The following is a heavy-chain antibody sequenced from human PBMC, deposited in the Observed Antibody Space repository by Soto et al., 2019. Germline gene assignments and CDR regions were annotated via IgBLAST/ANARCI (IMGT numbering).Heavy chain of an antibody. CDR1: GYSFTSYY. Sequence: GASVKVSCKASGYSFTSYYMHWLRQAPGQGLEWMGVINPIGDRTTYAQKFQGRVTMTWDTSTSTVYMELNSLRSEDTAVYYCARETYWAYHGIDVLGQGTTVTVSS. D-gene: IGHD2-15*01. CDR3: ARETYWAYHGIDV. CDR2: INPIGDRT. J-gene: IGHJ6*02. V-gene: IGHV1-46*01.